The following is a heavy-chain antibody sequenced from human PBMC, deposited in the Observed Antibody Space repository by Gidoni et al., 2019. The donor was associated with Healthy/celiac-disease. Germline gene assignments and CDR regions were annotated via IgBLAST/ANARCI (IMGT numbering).Heavy chain of an antibody. CDR3: AADPWGRQNFDY. D-gene: IGHD3-16*01. Sequence: QMQLVQSGPEVEKPGTSVQVSCKASGFTFTSSAMQWVRQARGPRLEWIGWIVVGSGNTNYAQKFQERVTITRDMSTSTAYMELSSLRSEDTAVYYCAADPWGRQNFDYWGQGTLVTVSS. CDR1: GFTFTSSA. CDR2: IVVGSGNT. J-gene: IGHJ4*02. V-gene: IGHV1-58*02.